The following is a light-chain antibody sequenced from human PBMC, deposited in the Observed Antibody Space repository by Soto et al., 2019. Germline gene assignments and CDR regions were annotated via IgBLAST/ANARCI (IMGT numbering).Light chain of an antibody. V-gene: IGKV3-20*01. CDR3: QQYGSSPWT. CDR1: QSVSSSY. J-gene: IGKJ1*01. CDR2: GAS. Sequence: EIVLTQSPGTLSLSPGERATLSCRASQSVSSSYLAWYQQKPGQAPRLLIYGASSRATGIPDRFSGSWSGTDCTLTISRLEPEDVAVYYCQQYGSSPWTLGQGTKVDIK.